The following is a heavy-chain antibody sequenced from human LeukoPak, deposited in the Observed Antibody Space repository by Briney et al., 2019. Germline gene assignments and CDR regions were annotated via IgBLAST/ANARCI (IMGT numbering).Heavy chain of an antibody. D-gene: IGHD3-3*01. Sequence: GASVKVSCKVSGYSLAELSMHWVRQAPGEGLEWMGGFDPEDGETIYAQKFQGRVTMTEDTSTDTAYMELSSLRSEDTAVYYCATSRRGDYDFWSGYSHWGQGTLVTVSS. CDR1: GYSLAELS. CDR3: ATSRRGDYDFWSGYSH. J-gene: IGHJ4*02. CDR2: FDPEDGET. V-gene: IGHV1-24*01.